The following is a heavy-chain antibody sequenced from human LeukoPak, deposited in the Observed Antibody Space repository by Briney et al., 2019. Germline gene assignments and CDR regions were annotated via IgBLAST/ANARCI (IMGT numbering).Heavy chain of an antibody. J-gene: IGHJ5*02. CDR3: ARELGYCSSTSCWGWFDP. Sequence: SETLSLTCTVSGGSISSGGYYWSWIRQHPGKGLEWIGYIYYSGSTYYSPSLKSRVTISVDTSKNQFSLKLSSVTAADTAVYYCARELGYCSSTSCWGWFDPWGQGTLVTVSS. V-gene: IGHV4-31*03. D-gene: IGHD2-2*01. CDR2: IYYSGST. CDR1: GGSISSGGYY.